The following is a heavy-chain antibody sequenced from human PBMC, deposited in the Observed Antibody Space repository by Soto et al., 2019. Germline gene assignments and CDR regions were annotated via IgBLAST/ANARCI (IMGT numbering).Heavy chain of an antibody. D-gene: IGHD2-2*01. CDR3: ASLFRYCSSTSCYLSYYYYYYMDV. J-gene: IGHJ6*03. CDR2: IYYSGST. Sequence: PSETLSLTCTVSGGSISSSSYYWSWIRPPPGKGLEWIGSIYYSGSTYYNPSLKSRVTISVDTSKNQFSLKLSSVTAADTAVYYCASLFRYCSSTSCYLSYYYYYYMDVWGKGTTVTVSS. V-gene: IGHV4-39*01. CDR1: GGSISSSSYY.